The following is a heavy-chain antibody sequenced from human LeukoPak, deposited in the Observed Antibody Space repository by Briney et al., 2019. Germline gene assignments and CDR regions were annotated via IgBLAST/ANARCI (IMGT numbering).Heavy chain of an antibody. Sequence: SETLSLTCAVYGGSFSGYYWSWIRQPPGKGLEWIGEISHSGSTNYNPSLKSRVTISVDTSKNQFSLKLSSVTAADTAVYYCARGGQLWLVPFDYWGQGTLVTVSS. CDR1: GGSFSGYY. J-gene: IGHJ4*02. CDR2: ISHSGST. D-gene: IGHD6-19*01. V-gene: IGHV4-34*01. CDR3: ARGGQLWLVPFDY.